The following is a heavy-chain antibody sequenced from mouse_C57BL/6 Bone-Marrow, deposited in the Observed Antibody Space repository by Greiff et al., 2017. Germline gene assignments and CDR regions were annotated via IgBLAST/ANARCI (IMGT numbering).Heavy chain of an antibody. CDR2: IDPSDSYT. V-gene: IGHV1-69*01. D-gene: IGHD2-5*01. CDR3: ARNSNYLSWFAY. Sequence: QVQLQQPGAELVMPGASVKLSCKASGYTFTSYWMHWVKQRPGQGLEWIGEIDPSDSYTNYNQKFKGKSTLTVDKSSSTAYMQRSSLTSEDSAVYYCARNSNYLSWFAYWGQGTLVTVSA. J-gene: IGHJ3*01. CDR1: GYTFTSYW.